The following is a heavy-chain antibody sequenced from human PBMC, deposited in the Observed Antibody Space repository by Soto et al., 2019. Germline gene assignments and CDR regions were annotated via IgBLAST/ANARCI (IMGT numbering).Heavy chain of an antibody. J-gene: IGHJ6*02. V-gene: IGHV3-74*03. Sequence: GGSLRLSCSVSGFSLDNYGMHWVRQAPGKGLEWVSRVNYDGTDTTHADSVKGRFTISRDNAENTLYLQMNSLRAEDTAVYYCARGGLQHALDVWGQGSTVTVSS. D-gene: IGHD6-13*01. CDR3: ARGGLQHALDV. CDR2: VNYDGTDT. CDR1: GFSLDNYG.